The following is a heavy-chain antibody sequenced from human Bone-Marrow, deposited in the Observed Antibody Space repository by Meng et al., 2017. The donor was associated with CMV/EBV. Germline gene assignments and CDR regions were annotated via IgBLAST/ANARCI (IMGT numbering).Heavy chain of an antibody. V-gene: IGHV1-69*05. CDR3: ARTVVPAGGYYYYYGMDG. Sequence: SVKVSCKASGGTFSSYAISWVRQAPGQGLEWMGGIIPIFGTANYAQKFQGRVTITTDESTSTAYMELSSLRSEDTAVYYCARTVVPAGGYYYYYGMDGWGQGTTVTVSS. CDR1: GGTFSSYA. D-gene: IGHD2-2*01. CDR2: IIPIFGTA. J-gene: IGHJ6*02.